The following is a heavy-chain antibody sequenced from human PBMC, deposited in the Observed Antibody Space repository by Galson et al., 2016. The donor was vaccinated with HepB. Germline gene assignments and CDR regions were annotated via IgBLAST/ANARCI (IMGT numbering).Heavy chain of an antibody. CDR3: VSGHGFFDY. CDR1: GLSFNRDA. CDR2: ISYDGKSD. D-gene: IGHD6-25*01. Sequence: SLRLSCAVSGLSFNRDAMHWVRQAPGKGLEWVSGISYDGKSDYYADSVKGRFTISRDNSKSTLYLQMNSLRPEDTAVYHCVSGHGFFDYWGQGTQVTVSS. V-gene: IGHV3-30*03. J-gene: IGHJ4*02.